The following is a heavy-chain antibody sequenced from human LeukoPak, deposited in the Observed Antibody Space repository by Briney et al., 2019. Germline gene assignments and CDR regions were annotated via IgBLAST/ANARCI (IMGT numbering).Heavy chain of an antibody. V-gene: IGHV1-18*01. J-gene: IGHJ5*02. Sequence: AAVKVSCKASGYTFTIYGISWVGQAPGQGLEWMGWISAYNGNTNYAQKLQGRVTMTTDTSTSTAYMELRSLRSDDTAVYYCARVRLNYDILTGYYYGWFDPWGQGTLVTVSS. CDR3: ARVRLNYDILTGYYYGWFDP. D-gene: IGHD3-9*01. CDR2: ISAYNGNT. CDR1: GYTFTIYG.